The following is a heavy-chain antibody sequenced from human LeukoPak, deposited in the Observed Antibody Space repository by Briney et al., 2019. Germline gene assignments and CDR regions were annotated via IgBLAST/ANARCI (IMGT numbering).Heavy chain of an antibody. CDR1: GYTFTGYY. V-gene: IGHV1-2*02. J-gene: IGHJ4*02. CDR3: ARQSLRNFDY. D-gene: IGHD5/OR15-5a*01. CDR2: INPNTGDT. Sequence: ASVKVSCKASGYTFTGYYIHYVRQALGQGLVWMGWINPNTGDTKYAQKFQGRVTMTRDTSISTAYMELSRLRSDDTTVYYCARQSLRNFDYWGQGTLVTVSS.